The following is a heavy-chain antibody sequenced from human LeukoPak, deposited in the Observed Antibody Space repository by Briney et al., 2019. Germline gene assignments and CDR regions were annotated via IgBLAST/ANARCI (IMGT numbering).Heavy chain of an antibody. CDR3: ARGAYLNSIAAYHYYYYYYMDV. CDR1: GGSFSGYY. CDR2: INHSGST. Sequence: PSETLSLTCAVYGGSFSGYYWSWIRQPPGKGLEWIGEINHSGSTNYNPSLKSRVTISVDTSKNHFSLKLSSVTASHTAVYYCARGAYLNSIAAYHYYYYYYMDVWGKGTTVTVSS. J-gene: IGHJ6*03. D-gene: IGHD6-13*01. V-gene: IGHV4-34*01.